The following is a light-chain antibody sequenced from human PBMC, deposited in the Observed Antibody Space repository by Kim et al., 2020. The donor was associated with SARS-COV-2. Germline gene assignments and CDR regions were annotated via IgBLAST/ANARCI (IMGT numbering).Light chain of an antibody. CDR1: STNIGSNT. CDR3: AAWDDSLNGWV. CDR2: SNN. Sequence: GQRVTISCSGSSTNIGSNTVNWYQQLPGTAPKPLLYSNNQRPSGVPDRFSGSKSGTSASLAISGLQSEDEADYYCAAWDDSLNGWVFGGGTQLTVL. V-gene: IGLV1-44*01. J-gene: IGLJ3*02.